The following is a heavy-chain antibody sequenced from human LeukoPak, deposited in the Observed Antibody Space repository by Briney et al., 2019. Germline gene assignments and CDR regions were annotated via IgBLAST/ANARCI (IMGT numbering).Heavy chain of an antibody. J-gene: IGHJ6*03. D-gene: IGHD6-19*01. V-gene: IGHV3-11*01. CDR2: ISSSGSDT. CDR1: GFTFSDHY. Sequence: GGSLRLSCAASGFTFSDHYMSWIRQPPGKGLEWISYISSSGSDTYYADSVKGRFTISRDNAKNSLYLQMSSLRAEDTAVYYCARDRVWQWLVRDYYYYMDVWGKGTTVTVSS. CDR3: ARDRVWQWLVRDYYYYMDV.